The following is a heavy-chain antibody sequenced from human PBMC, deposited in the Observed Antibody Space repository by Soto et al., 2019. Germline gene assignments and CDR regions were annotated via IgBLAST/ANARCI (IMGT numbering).Heavy chain of an antibody. J-gene: IGHJ4*02. V-gene: IGHV4-59*01. CDR2: IYYTGCT. CDR1: GSSISPFY. CDR3: TRVGGYYGDYPNFDY. D-gene: IGHD4-17*01. Sequence: SETLSLTCTVSGSSISPFYWSWIRQPPGKGLEWIGYIYYTGCTKYNPSLKSRVTLSLGTSRNQLSLKLSSVTAADTAVYYCTRVGGYYGDYPNFDYWGPGTLVTVSS.